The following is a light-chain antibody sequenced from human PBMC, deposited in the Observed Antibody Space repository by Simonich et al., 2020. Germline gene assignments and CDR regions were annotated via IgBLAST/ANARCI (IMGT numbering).Light chain of an antibody. V-gene: IGLV2-14*01. J-gene: IGLJ1*01. CDR3: SSYTSSSTYV. CDR2: DVR. CDR1: SSYVGGYNY. Sequence: QSALTQPASVSGSPGQSITISCTGTSSYVGGYNYVSWYQQHPGKAPKLMIYDVRKRPSGGSNRFSGSKSGNTASLTISGLQAEDEADYYCSSYTSSSTYVFGTGTKVTVL.